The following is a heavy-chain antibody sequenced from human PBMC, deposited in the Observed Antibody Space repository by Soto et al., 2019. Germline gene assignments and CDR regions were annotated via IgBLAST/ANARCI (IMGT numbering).Heavy chain of an antibody. J-gene: IGHJ2*01. Sequence: GGSLRLSCAASGFTFSSYGIHWVRQAPGKGLEWVALISNDGSKKYFADSVKGRFTISRDNSKNTLYLQMNSLRAEDTAVYYCAKEYSSSSFTGGRYFDLWGRGTLVTVSS. D-gene: IGHD6-6*01. CDR1: GFTFSSYG. V-gene: IGHV3-30*18. CDR2: ISNDGSKK. CDR3: AKEYSSSSFTGGRYFDL.